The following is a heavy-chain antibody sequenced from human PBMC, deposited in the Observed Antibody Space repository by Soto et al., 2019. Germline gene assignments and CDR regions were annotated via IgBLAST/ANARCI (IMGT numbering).Heavy chain of an antibody. CDR1: GDALTSYA. CDR2: INAGNGNT. CDR3: ASASQKGSLLGRRDSSYYSGTHV. D-gene: IGHD3-10*01. V-gene: IGHV1-3*01. Sequence: ASVRVSCKASGDALTSYAMHWVRQAPGQRLGWMGWINAGNGNTKYSQKFQGRVTITRDTSASTAYMELSSLRSEDTAVYYCASASQKGSLLGRRDSSYYSGTHVRRHATPVTVPS. J-gene: IGHJ6*02.